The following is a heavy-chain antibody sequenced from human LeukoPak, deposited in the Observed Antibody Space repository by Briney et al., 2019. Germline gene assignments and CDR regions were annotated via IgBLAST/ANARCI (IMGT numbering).Heavy chain of an antibody. J-gene: IGHJ4*02. D-gene: IGHD4-17*01. CDR1: GFTVSSNY. V-gene: IGHV3-53*01. Sequence: GGSLRLSCAASGFTVSSNYMSWVRQAPGKGLEWVSVIYSGGSTYYADSVKGRFTISRDNSKNTLYLQMNSLRAEDTAVYYCAVGRTTVTSYYFDYWGQGTLVTVSS. CDR2: IYSGGST. CDR3: AVGRTTVTSYYFDY.